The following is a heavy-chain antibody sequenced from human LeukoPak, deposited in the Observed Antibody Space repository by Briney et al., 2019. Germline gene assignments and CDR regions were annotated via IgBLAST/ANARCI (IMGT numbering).Heavy chain of an antibody. Sequence: GGSLRLSCAASGFTFSDYYMSWTRQPRGKGLEWVSYISSGGSTIYYADSVKGRFTISRDNAKNSLYLQMNSLRAEDTAVYYCARVTGATTHWFDPWGQGTLVTVSS. J-gene: IGHJ5*02. D-gene: IGHD1-26*01. CDR3: ARVTGATTHWFDP. V-gene: IGHV3-11*01. CDR2: ISSGGSTI. CDR1: GFTFSDYY.